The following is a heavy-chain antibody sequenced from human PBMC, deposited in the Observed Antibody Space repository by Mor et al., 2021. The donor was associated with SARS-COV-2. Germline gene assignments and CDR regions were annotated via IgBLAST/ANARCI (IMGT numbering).Heavy chain of an antibody. CDR3: AKTSCSKNFDR. Sequence: YYGDSVKGRFTINRDNTKNILYLQMNSLRVEDTAVYYCAKTSCSKNFDRWGQFTLVTVSS. J-gene: IGHJ1*01. D-gene: IGHD2-2*01. V-gene: IGHV3-23*01.